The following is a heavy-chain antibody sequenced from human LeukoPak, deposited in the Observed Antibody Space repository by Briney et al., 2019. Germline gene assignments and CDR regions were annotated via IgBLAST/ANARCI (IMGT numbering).Heavy chain of an antibody. V-gene: IGHV1-18*01. CDR2: ISAYNGNT. Sequence: ASVKVSCKASGYIFTSYGISWVRQAPGQGLEWMGWISAYNGNTNYAQKLQGRVTMTTDTPASTAYMELKSLRSDDTAVYYCASGSRDYYGMDVWGQGTTVTVSS. CDR1: GYIFTSYG. CDR3: ASGSRDYYGMDV. J-gene: IGHJ6*02. D-gene: IGHD3-10*01.